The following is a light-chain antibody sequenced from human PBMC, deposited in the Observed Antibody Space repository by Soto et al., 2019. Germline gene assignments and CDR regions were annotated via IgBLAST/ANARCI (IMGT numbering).Light chain of an antibody. J-gene: IGLJ1*01. CDR2: GNS. CDR3: QSYDSSLRAFYV. V-gene: IGLV1-40*01. Sequence: QSVLTQPPSASGTPGQRVTISCSGSSSNIRSNNVNWYQQVPGTAPKLLIYGNSNRPSGVPDRFSGSKSGTSASLAITGLQAEDEADYYCQSYDSSLRAFYVFGTGTQLTVL. CDR1: SSNIRSNN.